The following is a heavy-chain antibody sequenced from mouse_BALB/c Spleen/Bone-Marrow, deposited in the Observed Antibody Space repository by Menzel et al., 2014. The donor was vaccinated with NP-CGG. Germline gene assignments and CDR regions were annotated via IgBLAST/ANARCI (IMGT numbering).Heavy chain of an antibody. CDR2: ISSGSSTI. V-gene: IGHV5-17*02. Sequence: EVQLVESGGGLAQPGGSRKLSCAASGFTFSSFGMHWVRQAPEKGLEWVACISSGSSTIYYADTVKGRFTISGDNPKNTLFLQMTSLRSEDTAMYYCVRSYDSYAMAFWGQGTSVTVSS. CDR3: VRSYDSYAMAF. J-gene: IGHJ4*01. CDR1: GFTFSSFG. D-gene: IGHD2-10*02.